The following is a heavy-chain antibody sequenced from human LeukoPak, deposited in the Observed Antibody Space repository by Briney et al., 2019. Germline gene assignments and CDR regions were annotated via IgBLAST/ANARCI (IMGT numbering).Heavy chain of an antibody. J-gene: IGHJ6*03. CDR3: AKYSSGWFIYYYMDV. Sequence: GGSLRLSCAASGFTFSSHAMSWVRQAPGKGLERVSGISGTGGSTQYADSVKGRFTISRDNSKNTLYLQMNGLRAEDTAVYYCAKYSSGWFIYYYMDVWGKGTTVTVSS. CDR1: GFTFSSHA. V-gene: IGHV3-23*01. D-gene: IGHD6-19*01. CDR2: ISGTGGST.